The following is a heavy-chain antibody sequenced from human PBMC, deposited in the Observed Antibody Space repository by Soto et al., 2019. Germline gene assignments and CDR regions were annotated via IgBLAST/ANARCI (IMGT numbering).Heavy chain of an antibody. J-gene: IGHJ5*02. Sequence: SVKVSCKASGGSFSRYAISWVRQAPGQGLEWMGGIIPIFGTANYAQKFQGRVTITADESTSTAYMELSSLRSEDTAVYYWARDVPGIAAAGNAWGKGNLVTVAS. CDR1: GGSFSRYA. D-gene: IGHD6-13*01. CDR2: IIPIFGTA. CDR3: ARDVPGIAAAGNA. V-gene: IGHV1-69*13.